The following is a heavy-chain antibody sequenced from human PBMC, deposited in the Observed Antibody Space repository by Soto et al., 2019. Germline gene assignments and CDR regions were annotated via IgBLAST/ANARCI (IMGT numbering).Heavy chain of an antibody. V-gene: IGHV1-8*01. CDR1: GYTFTSYD. CDR3: ASSSCSGGSCYRDYYYYMDV. CDR2: MNPNSGNT. D-gene: IGHD2-15*01. J-gene: IGHJ6*03. Sequence: ASVKVSCKASGYTFTSYDINWMRQATGQGLEWMGWMNPNSGNTGYAQKFQGRVTMTRNTSISTAYMELSSLRSEDTAVYYCASSSCSGGSCYRDYYYYMDVWGKGTTVTVSS.